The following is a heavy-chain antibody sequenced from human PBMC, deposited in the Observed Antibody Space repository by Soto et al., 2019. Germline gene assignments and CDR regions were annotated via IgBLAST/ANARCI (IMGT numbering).Heavy chain of an antibody. CDR3: ARHNWVVPRLNWFDP. CDR1: GGSISSGGYY. CDR2: INHSGST. V-gene: IGHV4-39*01. Sequence: SETLSLTCTVSGGSISSGGYYWSWIRQPPGKGLEWIGEINHSGSTNYNPSLKSRVTISVDTSKNQFSLKLSSVTAADTAVYNCARHNWVVPRLNWFDPWGQGTLVTVSS. D-gene: IGHD7-27*01. J-gene: IGHJ5*02.